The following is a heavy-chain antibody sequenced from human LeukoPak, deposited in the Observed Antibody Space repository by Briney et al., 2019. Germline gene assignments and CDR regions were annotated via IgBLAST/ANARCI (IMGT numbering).Heavy chain of an antibody. D-gene: IGHD2/OR15-2a*01. J-gene: IGHJ4*02. CDR1: GYTFTSYG. CDR3: ARFSAPGIVLDY. V-gene: IGHV1-18*01. CDR2: ISAYNGIT. Sequence: AAVKVSCKASGYTFTSYGISWVRQAPGQGLEWMGWISAYNGITNYAQKLQGRVTMTTDTSTSTAYMELRSLRSDDTAVYYCARFSAPGIVLDYWGQGTLVIVSS.